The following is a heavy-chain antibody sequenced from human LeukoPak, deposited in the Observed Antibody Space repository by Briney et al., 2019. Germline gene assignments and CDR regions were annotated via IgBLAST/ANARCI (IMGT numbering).Heavy chain of an antibody. J-gene: IGHJ4*02. Sequence: GGSLRLSCAASGFTFSSHWMTWVRQAPGKGLEGVANIKQDGSEQYNVDSVKGRFTLSRDNAKNSLYLQMNSLRAEDTAVYYCARGPAYGDFTDFFDYWGQGTLVTVSS. CDR1: GFTFSSHW. V-gene: IGHV3-7*01. D-gene: IGHD4-17*01. CDR2: IKQDGSEQ. CDR3: ARGPAYGDFTDFFDY.